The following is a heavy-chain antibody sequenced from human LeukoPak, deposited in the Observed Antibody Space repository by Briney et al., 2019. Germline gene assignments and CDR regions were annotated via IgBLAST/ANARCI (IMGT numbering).Heavy chain of an antibody. V-gene: IGHV3-15*01. CDR1: GFTFSNAW. CDR3: TTRNNNFNSHY. Sequence: PGGSLRLSCAASGFTFSNAWMNWVRQAPGKGLECVGRIKSRTDGGTTEYAAPVKGRFTISRDDSENTLYLQMNSLTTEDTAVYFCTTRNNNFNSHYWGQGTLVTVSS. CDR2: IKSRTDGGTT. D-gene: IGHD4-11*01. J-gene: IGHJ4*02.